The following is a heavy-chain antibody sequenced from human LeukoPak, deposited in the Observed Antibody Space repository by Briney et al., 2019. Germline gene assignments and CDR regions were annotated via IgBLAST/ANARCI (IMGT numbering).Heavy chain of an antibody. V-gene: IGHV4-59*08. CDR3: ARSSYYYDSSGYTPAFDY. CDR2: IYYSGST. CDR1: GGSISSYY. D-gene: IGHD3-22*01. J-gene: IGHJ4*02. Sequence: PSETLSLTCTVSGGSISSYYWRWIRQPPGKGLEWIGYIYYSGSTNYNPSLKSRVTISVDTSKNQFSLKLSSVTAADTAVYYCARSSYYYDSSGYTPAFDYWGQGTLVTVSS.